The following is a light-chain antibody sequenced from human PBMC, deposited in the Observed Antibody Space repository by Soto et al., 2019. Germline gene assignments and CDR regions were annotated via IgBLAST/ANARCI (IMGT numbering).Light chain of an antibody. Sequence: EIVLTQSPGTLSLSPGERATLSCWASESVPNSRVSWYQQKPGQAPRLLIYGASSRAAGTPDRFSGSGSGTDFTLTISRLEPEDFAVYYCQQYGSSPRGFGQGTKLEI. J-gene: IGKJ2*03. CDR1: ESVPNSR. CDR2: GAS. V-gene: IGKV3-20*01. CDR3: QQYGSSPRG.